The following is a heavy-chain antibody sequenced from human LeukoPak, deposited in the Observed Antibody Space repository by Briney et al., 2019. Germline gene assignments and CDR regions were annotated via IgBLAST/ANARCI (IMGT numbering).Heavy chain of an antibody. CDR3: ARMGYYDYVWGSYRYHFDY. V-gene: IGHV4-34*01. J-gene: IGHJ4*02. CDR1: GGSFSGYY. CDR2: INHSGST. D-gene: IGHD3-16*02. Sequence: KASETLSLTCAVYGGSFSGYYWSWIRQPPGKGLEWIGEINHSGSTNYNPSLKSRVTISVDTSKNQFSLKLSSVTAADTAVYYCARMGYYDYVWGSYRYHFDYWGQGTLVTVSS.